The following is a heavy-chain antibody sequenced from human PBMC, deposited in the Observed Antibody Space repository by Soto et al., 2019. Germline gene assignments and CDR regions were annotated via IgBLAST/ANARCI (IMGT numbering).Heavy chain of an antibody. CDR2: INAGNGNT. Sequence: ASVKVSCKASGYTFTSYAMHWVRQAPGQRLEWMGWINAGNGNTKYSQKFQGRVTITRDTSASTAYMELSSLRSEDTAVYYCARARALILVIKEYYFDYWGQGTLVTVSS. D-gene: IGHD3-22*01. V-gene: IGHV1-3*01. CDR3: ARARALILVIKEYYFDY. J-gene: IGHJ4*02. CDR1: GYTFTSYA.